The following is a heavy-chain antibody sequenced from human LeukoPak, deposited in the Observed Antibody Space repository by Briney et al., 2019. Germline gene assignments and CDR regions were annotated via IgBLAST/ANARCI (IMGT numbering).Heavy chain of an antibody. CDR3: ARQAGGYSSGWYQFHFDY. CDR1: GYTFTSYG. CDR2: INNYNGNA. J-gene: IGHJ4*02. Sequence: ASVKVSCKASGYTFTSYGISWVRQAPGQGLEWMRWINNYNGNADYAQKLQGRVTVTTDTSTSTAYMELKSLRSDDTAVYYCARQAGGYSSGWYQFHFDYWGQGTLVTVSS. D-gene: IGHD6-19*01. V-gene: IGHV1-18*04.